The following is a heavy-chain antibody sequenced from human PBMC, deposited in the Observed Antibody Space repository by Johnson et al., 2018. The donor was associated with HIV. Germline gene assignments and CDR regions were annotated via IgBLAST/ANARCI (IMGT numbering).Heavy chain of an antibody. CDR3: ARVQFSDYYDSSGYRFPDAFES. Sequence: VQLVESGGGLVQPGGSLRLSCAASGFTFSSYWMSWVRQAPGKGLEWVANIKQDGSEKYYVESVKGRFTIPRDNAKNSLYMQMNSLRAEDTAVYYCARVQFSDYYDSSGYRFPDAFESWGQGKMVTVSS. J-gene: IGHJ3*02. CDR2: IKQDGSEK. V-gene: IGHV3-7*03. CDR1: GFTFSSYW. D-gene: IGHD3-22*01.